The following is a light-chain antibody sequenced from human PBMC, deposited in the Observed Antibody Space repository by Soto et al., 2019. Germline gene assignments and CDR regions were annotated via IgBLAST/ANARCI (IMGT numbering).Light chain of an antibody. J-gene: IGKJ4*01. Sequence: IVMTQSPATLSVSPGERATFSCRASQNIRTNLAWYQQKPGQVPRLLIYGASTRATGVPARFSGSGSGTEFILTISSLQTEDFAIYSCQQYNNWLLTFGGGTKVDIK. CDR1: QNIRTN. CDR2: GAS. CDR3: QQYNNWLLT. V-gene: IGKV3-15*01.